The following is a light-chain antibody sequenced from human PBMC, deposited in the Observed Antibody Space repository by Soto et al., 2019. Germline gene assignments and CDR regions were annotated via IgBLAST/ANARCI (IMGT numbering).Light chain of an antibody. Sequence: EVALSQSPATLSLSPGERATLSCMASQSVSSYLAWYQQTPGQAPRLLIYDASNRATGIPARFSGSGSGTDFPLTISSLEAEDFVVYYCQQRSNWPITFGQGTRL. CDR1: QSVSSY. CDR2: DAS. CDR3: QQRSNWPIT. J-gene: IGKJ5*01. V-gene: IGKV3-11*01.